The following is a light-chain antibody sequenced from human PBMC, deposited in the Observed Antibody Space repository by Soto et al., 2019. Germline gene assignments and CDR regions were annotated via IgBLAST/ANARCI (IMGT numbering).Light chain of an antibody. Sequence: QSALAQPASVSGSPGQSIAISCTGTSSDVGRYNYVSWFQQHPGKAPKLMIYDVSNRPSGVSDRFPGSKSGNTASLTISGLQAEDEADYYCSSYTSSNTFVFGTGTKVTVL. V-gene: IGLV2-14*01. CDR3: SSYTSSNTFV. CDR1: SSDVGRYNY. J-gene: IGLJ1*01. CDR2: DVS.